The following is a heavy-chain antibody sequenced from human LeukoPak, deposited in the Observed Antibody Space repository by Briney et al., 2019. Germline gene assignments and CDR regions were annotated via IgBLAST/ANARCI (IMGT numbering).Heavy chain of an antibody. CDR1: GGSFSGYY. J-gene: IGHJ4*02. CDR3: ARWKLGTFDY. V-gene: IGHV4-34*01. D-gene: IGHD7-27*01. Sequence: SETLSLTCAVYGGSFSGYYWTWIRQPPGKGLEWIGEIHHGGSPNYNPSLKSRVTISLDTSKNQFSLKLSSVTAADTAVFYCARWKLGTFDYWGQGTLVTVSS. CDR2: IHHGGSP.